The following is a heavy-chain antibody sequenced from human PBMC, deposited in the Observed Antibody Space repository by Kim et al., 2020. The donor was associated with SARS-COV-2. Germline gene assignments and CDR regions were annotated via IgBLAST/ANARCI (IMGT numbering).Heavy chain of an antibody. D-gene: IGHD2-15*01. Sequence: GGSLRLSCAASGFTFNNAWMSWVRQAPGKGLEWVGRIKSKTDGGTTDYAAPVKGRFTISRDDSKNTLYLQMNSLKTEDTAVYYCTSPNGDCSGGNCPFGDWGQGTLVTVSS. J-gene: IGHJ4*02. CDR2: IKSKTDGGTT. CDR3: TSPNGDCSGGNCPFGD. V-gene: IGHV3-15*01. CDR1: GFTFNNAW.